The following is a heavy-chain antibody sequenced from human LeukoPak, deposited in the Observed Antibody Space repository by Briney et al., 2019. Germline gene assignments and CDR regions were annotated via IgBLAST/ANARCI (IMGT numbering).Heavy chain of an antibody. V-gene: IGHV4-39*07. D-gene: IGHD1-26*01. J-gene: IGHJ4*02. CDR3: ARGMYSGSYYGEFDY. CDR2: IYYSGST. Sequence: PSETLSLTCTVSGGSISSSSYYWGWIRQPPGKGLEWIGSIYYSGSTYYNPSLKSRVTISVDTSKNQFSLKLSSVTAADTAVYYCARGMYSGSYYGEFDYWGQGTLVTVSS. CDR1: GGSISSSSYY.